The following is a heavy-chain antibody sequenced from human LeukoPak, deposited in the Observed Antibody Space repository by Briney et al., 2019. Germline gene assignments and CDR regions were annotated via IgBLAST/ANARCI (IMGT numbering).Heavy chain of an antibody. Sequence: SETLSLTCTASGGSISSYYWSWIRQPPGKGLEWIGYICDSGSTNYNPSLKSRVTISVDTSKNQFSLNLSSVTAADTAVYYCAGGSGWPHFDYWGQGALVTVSS. CDR2: ICDSGST. CDR1: GGSISSYY. CDR3: AGGSGWPHFDY. J-gene: IGHJ4*02. V-gene: IGHV4-59*01. D-gene: IGHD6-19*01.